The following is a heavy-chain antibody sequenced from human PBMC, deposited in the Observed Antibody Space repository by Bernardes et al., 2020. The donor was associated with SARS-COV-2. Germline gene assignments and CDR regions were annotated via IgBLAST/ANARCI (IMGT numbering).Heavy chain of an antibody. V-gene: IGHV4-34*01. Sequence: SEPLSLTCAVYGGSFSGYYWSWIRQPPGKGLEWIGEINHSGSTNYNPSLKSRVTISVDTSKNQFSLKLSSVTAADTAVYYCARAKMYDFYYYFDYWGQGTLVTVSS. D-gene: IGHD3-3*01. CDR1: GGSFSGYY. CDR2: INHSGST. J-gene: IGHJ4*02. CDR3: ARAKMYDFYYYFDY.